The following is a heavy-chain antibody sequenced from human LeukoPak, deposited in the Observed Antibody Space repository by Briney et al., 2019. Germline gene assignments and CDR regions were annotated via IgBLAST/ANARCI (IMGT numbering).Heavy chain of an antibody. Sequence: SETLSLTCTVSGGSISSYYWSWIRQPPGKGLEWIGYIYYSGSTNYNPSLKSRVTISVDTSKNQLSLKLSSVTAADTAVYYCARVPRPRSGSYPSYYFDYWGQGTLVTVSS. D-gene: IGHD1-26*01. CDR2: IYYSGST. CDR3: ARVPRPRSGSYPSYYFDY. V-gene: IGHV4-59*01. CDR1: GGSISSYY. J-gene: IGHJ4*02.